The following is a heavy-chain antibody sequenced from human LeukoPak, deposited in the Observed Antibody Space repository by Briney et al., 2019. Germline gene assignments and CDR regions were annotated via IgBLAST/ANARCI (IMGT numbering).Heavy chain of an antibody. J-gene: IGHJ4*02. V-gene: IGHV3-21*04. CDR1: GFTFSSYS. CDR2: ISSSSSYI. Sequence: GGSLRLSCAASGFTFSSYSMNWVRQAPGKGLEWVSSISSSSSYIYYADSVKGRFTISRDNSKNTLYLQMNSLRAEDTAVYYCAKLPEAMDYYGSGPFDYWGQGTLVTVSS. D-gene: IGHD3-10*01. CDR3: AKLPEAMDYYGSGPFDY.